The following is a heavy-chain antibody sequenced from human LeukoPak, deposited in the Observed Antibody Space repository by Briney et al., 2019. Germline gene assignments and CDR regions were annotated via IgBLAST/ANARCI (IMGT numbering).Heavy chain of an antibody. D-gene: IGHD3-3*01. CDR3: ARGARTMPPSADDY. CDR1: GFTFSDYY. J-gene: IGHJ4*02. V-gene: IGHV3-11*01. Sequence: GGSLRLSCAASGFTFSDYYMSWIRQAPGKGLEWVSYISSSGSTIYYADSVKGRFTISRDNAKNSLCLQMNSLRAEDTAVYYCARGARTMPPSADDYWGQGTLVTVSS. CDR2: ISSSGSTI.